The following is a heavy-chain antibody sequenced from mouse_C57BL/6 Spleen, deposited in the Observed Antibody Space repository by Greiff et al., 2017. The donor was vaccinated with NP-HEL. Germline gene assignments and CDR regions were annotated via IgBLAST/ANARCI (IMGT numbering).Heavy chain of an antibody. Sequence: EVKLVESGGGLVKPGGSLKLSCAASGFTFSDYGMHWVRQAPEKGLEWVAYISSGSSTIYYADTVKGRFTISRDNAKNTLFLQMTSLRSEDTAMDYCARGDLYYYAPDYWGQGTTLTVSS. CDR1: GFTFSDYG. CDR3: ARGDLYYYAPDY. J-gene: IGHJ2*01. D-gene: IGHD1-1*01. V-gene: IGHV5-17*01. CDR2: ISSGSSTI.